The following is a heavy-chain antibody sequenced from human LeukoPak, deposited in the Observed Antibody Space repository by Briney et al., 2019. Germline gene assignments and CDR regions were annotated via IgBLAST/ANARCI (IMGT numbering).Heavy chain of an antibody. V-gene: IGHV3-73*01. Sequence: GGSLRLSCAAAGFSFSDSPMHWVRHASGEGLEWVGRVRDRANSYATGYAASVEGRFTISRDDSENTAYLQMNSLIIEDTVVYYCTRQRPQTGTFDYWGQGVLVTVSS. CDR1: GFSFSDSP. CDR3: TRQRPQTGTFDY. J-gene: IGHJ4*02. CDR2: VRDRANSYAT. D-gene: IGHD3-9*01.